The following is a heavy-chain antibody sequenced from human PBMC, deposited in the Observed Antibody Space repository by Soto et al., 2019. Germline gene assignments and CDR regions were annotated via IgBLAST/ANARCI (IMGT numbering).Heavy chain of an antibody. CDR2: ISYDGSNK. J-gene: IGHJ5*02. CDR1: GFTFSSYG. Sequence: GGSLRLSCAASGFTFSSYGMHWVRQAPGKGLEWVAVISYDGSNKYYADSVKGRFTISRDNAENSLYLQMNSLRAEDTAVYYCASARHIGPWGQGTLVTVSS. D-gene: IGHD2-21*01. V-gene: IGHV3-30*03. CDR3: ASARHIGP.